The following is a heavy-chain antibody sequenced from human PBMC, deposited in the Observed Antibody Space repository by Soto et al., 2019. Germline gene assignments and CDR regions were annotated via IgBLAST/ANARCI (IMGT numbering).Heavy chain of an antibody. V-gene: IGHV4-30-2*01. CDR2: IYQSGST. CDR1: GGSLSSSAYS. D-gene: IGHD3-22*01. Sequence: SETLSLTCAVSGGSLSSSAYSWSWIRQPPGKGLEWIGFIYQSGSTYYNPSLKSRVTMSLDRPKNQFSLKLSSVTAADTAVYYCAREPLFYDSDGFSWDDAFDIWGQGTMVTVSS. CDR3: AREPLFYDSDGFSWDDAFDI. J-gene: IGHJ3*02.